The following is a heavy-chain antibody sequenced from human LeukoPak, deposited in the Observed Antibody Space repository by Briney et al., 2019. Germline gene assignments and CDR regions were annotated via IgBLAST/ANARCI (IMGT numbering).Heavy chain of an antibody. CDR2: INHSGST. CDR3: ARGPYYDFWSGYSYYFDY. V-gene: IGHV4-34*01. CDR1: GGSFSGYY. J-gene: IGHJ4*02. D-gene: IGHD3-3*01. Sequence: SETLSLTCAVYGGSFSGYYWSWIRQPPGKGLEWIGEINHSGSTNYNPSLKSRVTISVDTSKNQFSLKLSSVTAADTVVYYCARGPYYDFWSGYSYYFDYWGQGTLVTVSS.